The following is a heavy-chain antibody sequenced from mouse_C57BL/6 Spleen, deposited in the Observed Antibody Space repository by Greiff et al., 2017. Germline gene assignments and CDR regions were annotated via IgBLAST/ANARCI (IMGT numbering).Heavy chain of an antibody. D-gene: IGHD1-1*01. CDR1: GYTFTDYY. Sequence: EVQLQQSGPELVKPGASVKISCKASGYTFTDYYMNWVKQSHGKSLEWIGDINPNNGGTSYNQKFKGKATLTVDKSSSTAYMELRSLTSEDAAVYYCAGGENYGSRFFAYWGQGTLVTVSA. J-gene: IGHJ3*01. CDR3: AGGENYGSRFFAY. CDR2: INPNNGGT. V-gene: IGHV1-26*01.